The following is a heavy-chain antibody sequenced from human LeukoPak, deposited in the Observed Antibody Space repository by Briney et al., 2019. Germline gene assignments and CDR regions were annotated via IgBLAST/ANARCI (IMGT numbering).Heavy chain of an antibody. Sequence: GASVKVSCKASGYTFTGYYMHWVRQAPGQGLEWMGWINPNSGGTNYAQKFQGRVTMTRDTSISTAYMELSRLRSDDTAVYYCARALHAASSSWSAYAFDIWGQGTMVTVSS. CDR1: GYTFTGYY. J-gene: IGHJ3*02. CDR3: ARALHAASSSWSAYAFDI. V-gene: IGHV1-2*02. CDR2: INPNSGGT. D-gene: IGHD6-13*01.